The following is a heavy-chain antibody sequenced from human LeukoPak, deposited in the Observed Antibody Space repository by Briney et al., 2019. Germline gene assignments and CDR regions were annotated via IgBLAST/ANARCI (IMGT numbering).Heavy chain of an antibody. Sequence: ASVKVSCKASGGTFSSYAISWVRQAPGQGLEWMGGIIPIFGTANYAQKFQGRVTITTDESTSTAYMELSSLRSEDTAVYYCAREYCSSTSCYTKYNWFDPWGQGTLVTVSS. CDR2: IIPIFGTA. CDR1: GGTFSSYA. J-gene: IGHJ5*02. D-gene: IGHD2-2*02. V-gene: IGHV1-69*05. CDR3: AREYCSSTSCYTKYNWFDP.